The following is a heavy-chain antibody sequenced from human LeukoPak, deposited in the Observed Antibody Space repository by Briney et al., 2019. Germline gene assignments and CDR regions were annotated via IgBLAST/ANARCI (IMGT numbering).Heavy chain of an antibody. D-gene: IGHD1-1*01. V-gene: IGHV3-74*01. Sequence: GGSLRLSCAASGFTFSSYAMSWVRQAPGKGLVWVSRIHSDGSSTTSADSVKGRFTISRDNAENTLYLQMNSLRAEDTAVYFCARGNAHAFDIWGQGTMVTVSS. J-gene: IGHJ3*02. CDR3: ARGNAHAFDI. CDR2: IHSDGSST. CDR1: GFTFSSYA.